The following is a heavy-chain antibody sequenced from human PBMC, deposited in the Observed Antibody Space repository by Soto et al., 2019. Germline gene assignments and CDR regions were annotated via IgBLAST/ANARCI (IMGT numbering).Heavy chain of an antibody. V-gene: IGHV4-31*03. CDR3: ARSRGYSYDIPE. CDR2: IYYSGST. Sequence: SETLSLTCTVSGGSISSGGYYWSWIRQHPGKGLEWIGYIYYSGSTYYNPSLKSRVTISVDTSKNQFSLKLSSVTAADTAVYYCARSRGYSYDIPEWGQGTLVTVSS. D-gene: IGHD5-18*01. CDR1: GGSISSGGYY. J-gene: IGHJ4*02.